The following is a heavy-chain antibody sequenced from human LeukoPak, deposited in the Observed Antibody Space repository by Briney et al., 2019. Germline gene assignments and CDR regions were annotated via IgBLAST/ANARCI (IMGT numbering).Heavy chain of an antibody. CDR2: IGGSGSRT. CDR1: GFTFGDHA. J-gene: IGHJ4*02. Sequence: PGGSLRLSCTASGFTFGDHAMSWVRQAPGKGLEWVSAIGGSGSRTYYADSVRGRFTISRDNSKNTLYLQMNSLRAEDTALYYCAKGKGLAVAGTAGFDYWGQGTLVTVSS. CDR3: AKGKGLAVAGTAGFDY. D-gene: IGHD6-19*01. V-gene: IGHV3-23*01.